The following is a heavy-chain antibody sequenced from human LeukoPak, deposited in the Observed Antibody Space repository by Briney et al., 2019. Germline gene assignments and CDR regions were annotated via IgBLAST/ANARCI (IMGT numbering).Heavy chain of an antibody. CDR1: GFSFSNHG. V-gene: IGHV3-30*03. CDR3: ARDYSNYLDY. D-gene: IGHD4-11*01. CDR2: ISYDGSNK. J-gene: IGHJ4*02. Sequence: GGSLRLSCVVSGFSFSNHGMHWVRQAPGKGLEWVAVISYDGSNKYYADSVKGRFTISRDNSKNTLYLQMNSLRAEDTAVYYCARDYSNYLDYWGQGTLVTVSS.